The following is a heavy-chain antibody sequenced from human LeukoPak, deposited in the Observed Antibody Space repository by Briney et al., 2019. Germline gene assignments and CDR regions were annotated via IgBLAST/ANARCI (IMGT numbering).Heavy chain of an antibody. J-gene: IGHJ6*04. Sequence: GGSLRLSCAASGFTFSGSAMHWVRQASGKGLEWVGRIRSKANSYATAYAASVKGRFTISRDDSKNTAYLQMNSPKTEDTAVYYCTRDNGRITMVRGVTYYYYYGMDVWGKGTTVTVSS. CDR3: TRDNGRITMVRGVTYYYYYGMDV. D-gene: IGHD3-10*01. V-gene: IGHV3-73*01. CDR1: GFTFSGSA. CDR2: IRSKANSYAT.